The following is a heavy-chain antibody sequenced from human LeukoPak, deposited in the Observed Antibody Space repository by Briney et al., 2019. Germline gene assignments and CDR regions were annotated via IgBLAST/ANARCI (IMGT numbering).Heavy chain of an antibody. CDR1: GFTFSNYW. CDR2: IKQDGSEK. J-gene: IGHJ4*02. D-gene: IGHD3-3*01. V-gene: IGHV3-7*01. CDR3: ARVLGSGSYKHFDY. Sequence: GGSLRLSCAASGFTFSNYWMSWVRQAPGKGLGWVANIKQDGSEKYYVDSVKGRFTISRDNAKNSLYLQMNSLRAEDTAVYYCARVLGSGSYKHFDYWGRGTLVTVSS.